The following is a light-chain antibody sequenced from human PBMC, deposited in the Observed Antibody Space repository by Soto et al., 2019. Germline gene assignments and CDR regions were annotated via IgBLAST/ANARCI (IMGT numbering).Light chain of an antibody. CDR2: KAS. CDR3: QQYNSLTYT. J-gene: IGKJ2*01. V-gene: IGKV1-5*03. Sequence: DLQMTQSPSTLSASVGDRVTITCRASQRINNWLAWYQQKPGNAPKLLIYKASTLESGVPSRFSASGSGTEFNFTISSLQPDDFATYYCQQYNSLTYTFGQGTKLEIK. CDR1: QRINNW.